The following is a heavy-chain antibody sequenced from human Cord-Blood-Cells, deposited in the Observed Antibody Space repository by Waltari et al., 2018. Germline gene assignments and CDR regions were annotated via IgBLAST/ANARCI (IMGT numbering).Heavy chain of an antibody. Sequence: QVQLQQWGAGLLKPSETLSLTCAVYGGSFSGYYWSWIRQPPGKGLEWIGEINHSGSTNYNPSLKSRVTISVDTSKNQFSLKLSSVTAADTAVYYCARGWIQLWFDYWGQGTLVTVSS. J-gene: IGHJ4*02. CDR3: ARGWIQLWFDY. V-gene: IGHV4-34*01. CDR1: GGSFSGYY. D-gene: IGHD5-18*01. CDR2: INHSGST.